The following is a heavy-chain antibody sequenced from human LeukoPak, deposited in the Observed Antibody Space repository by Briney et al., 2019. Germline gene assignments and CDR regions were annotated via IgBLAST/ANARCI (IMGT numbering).Heavy chain of an antibody. Sequence: PGGSLRLPCAASGFTFSSYSMNWVRQAPGKGLEWVSSISSSSSYIYYADSVKGRFTISRDNAKNSLYLQMNSLRAEDTAVYYCARDLGTYYDFWSGYPGVYYYYGMDVWGQGTTVTVSS. CDR1: GFTFSSYS. V-gene: IGHV3-21*01. CDR3: ARDLGTYYDFWSGYPGVYYYYGMDV. D-gene: IGHD3-3*01. J-gene: IGHJ6*02. CDR2: ISSSSSYI.